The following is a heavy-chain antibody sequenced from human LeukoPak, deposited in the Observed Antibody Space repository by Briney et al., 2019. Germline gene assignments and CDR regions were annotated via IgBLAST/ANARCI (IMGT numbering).Heavy chain of an antibody. Sequence: PGGSLRLSCAASGFTFSSYSMNWVRQAPGQGLEWVSSISSSSSYIYYADSVKGRFSTSRDNAKNSLYLQMNSLRAEDTAMYYCARDHQRVMGPSELKNVPNDAFDIWGQGTMVTVSS. CDR1: GFTFSSYS. J-gene: IGHJ3*02. CDR2: ISSSSSYI. CDR3: ARDHQRVMGPSELKNVPNDAFDI. V-gene: IGHV3-21*01. D-gene: IGHD3-16*01.